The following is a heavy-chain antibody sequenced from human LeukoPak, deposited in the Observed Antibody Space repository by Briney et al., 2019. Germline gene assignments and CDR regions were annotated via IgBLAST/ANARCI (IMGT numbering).Heavy chain of an antibody. J-gene: IGHJ6*03. D-gene: IGHD6-13*01. Sequence: PSETLSLTCTVSGYSISSGYYWGWIRQPPGKGLEWIGSIYHSGSTYYNPSLKSRVTISVDTSKNQFSLKLSSVTAADTAVYYCARVPYSSSWYVPLGYYYYYYMDVWGKGTTVTVSS. CDR1: GYSISSGYY. V-gene: IGHV4-38-2*02. CDR2: IYHSGST. CDR3: ARVPYSSSWYVPLGYYYYYYMDV.